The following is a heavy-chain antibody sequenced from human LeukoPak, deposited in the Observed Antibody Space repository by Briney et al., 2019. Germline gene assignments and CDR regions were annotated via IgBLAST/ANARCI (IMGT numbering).Heavy chain of an antibody. CDR2: IYYSGST. CDR3: ARGADFIRSGYYYGMDV. J-gene: IGHJ6*02. D-gene: IGHD4-17*01. CDR1: GGSISSGGYY. V-gene: IGHV4-31*03. Sequence: SQTLSLTCTVSGGSISSGGYYWSWIRQHPGKGLEWIGYIYYSGSTYYNPSLKSRVTISVDTPKNQFSLKLSSVTAADTAVYYCARGADFIRSGYYYGMDVWGQGTTVTVSS.